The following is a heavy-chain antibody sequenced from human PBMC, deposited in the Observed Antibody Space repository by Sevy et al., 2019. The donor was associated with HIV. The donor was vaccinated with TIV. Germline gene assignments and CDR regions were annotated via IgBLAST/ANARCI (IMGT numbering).Heavy chain of an antibody. J-gene: IGHJ4*02. CDR2: ISAYNGNT. Sequence: ASVKVSCKASGYTFTSYGISWVRQAPGQGLECMGWISAYNGNTNYAQKLQGRVTMTTDTSTSTAYMELRSLRSDDTAVYYCARVGLNRDIVVVVAATGFDYWGQRTLVTVSS. D-gene: IGHD2-15*01. CDR3: ARVGLNRDIVVVVAATGFDY. V-gene: IGHV1-18*01. CDR1: GYTFTSYG.